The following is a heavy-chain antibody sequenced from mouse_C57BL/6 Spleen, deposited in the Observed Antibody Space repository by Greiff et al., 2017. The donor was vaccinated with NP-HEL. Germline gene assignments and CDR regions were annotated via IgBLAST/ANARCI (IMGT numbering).Heavy chain of an antibody. D-gene: IGHD2-4*01. CDR3: ARDQDYDDWFAY. CDR1: GFTFSSYA. Sequence: EVQRVESGGGLVKPGGSLKLSCAASGFTFSSYAMSWVRQTPEKRLEWVATISDGGSYTYSPDNVKGRFTISRDNAKNNLYLQMSHLKSEDTAMYYCARDQDYDDWFAYWGQGTLVTVSA. CDR2: ISDGGSYT. V-gene: IGHV5-4*01. J-gene: IGHJ3*01.